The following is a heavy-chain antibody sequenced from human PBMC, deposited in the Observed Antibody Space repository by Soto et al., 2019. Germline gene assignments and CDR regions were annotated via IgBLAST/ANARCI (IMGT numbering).Heavy chain of an antibody. V-gene: IGHV3-33*01. CDR2: IWYDGSNK. J-gene: IGHJ4*02. D-gene: IGHD3-10*01. CDR1: GFTFSSYG. CDR3: ARGRGLLYYYGSGRFIWAY. Sequence: GGSLRLSCAASGFTFSSYGMHWVRQAPGKGLEWVAVIWYDGSNKYYADSVKGRFTISRDNSKNTLYLQMNSLRAEDTAVYYCARGRGLLYYYGSGRFIWAYWGQGTLVTVSS.